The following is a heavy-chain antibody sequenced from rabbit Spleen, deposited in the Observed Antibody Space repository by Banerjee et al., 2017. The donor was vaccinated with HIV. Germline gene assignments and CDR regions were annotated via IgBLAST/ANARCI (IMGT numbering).Heavy chain of an antibody. D-gene: IGHD1-1*01. CDR1: GFSFNSGYD. Sequence: QEQLVESGGGLVQPGASLTLTCTASGFSFNSGYDMCWVRQAPGKGLEWIACSYAGNSGATYAAIWAKGRFTISKTSPTTVTLQMTSLTAADTSTYFCARDTSTSFSTYGMDLWGPGTLVTVS. V-gene: IGHV1S45*01. J-gene: IGHJ6*01. CDR3: ARDTSTSFSTYGMDL. CDR2: SYAGNSGAT.